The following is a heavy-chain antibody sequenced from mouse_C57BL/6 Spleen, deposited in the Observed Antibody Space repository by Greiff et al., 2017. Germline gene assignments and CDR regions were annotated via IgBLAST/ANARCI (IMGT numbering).Heavy chain of an antibody. D-gene: IGHD2-5*01. J-gene: IGHJ3*01. CDR1: GYTFPSYW. CDR2: IHPSDSDT. V-gene: IGHV1-74*01. Sequence: VQLQQPGAELVKPGASVKVSCKASGYTFPSYWMHWVQQRPGQGLEWIGRIHPSDSDTNYNQKFKGKATLTVDKSSSTAYMQLSSLTSEDSAVYYCATDYYSNPWFAYWGQGTLVTVSA. CDR3: ATDYYSNPWFAY.